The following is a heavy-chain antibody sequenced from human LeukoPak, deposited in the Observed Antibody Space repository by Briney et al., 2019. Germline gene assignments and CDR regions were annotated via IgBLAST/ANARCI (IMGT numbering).Heavy chain of an antibody. CDR1: GYTFTGYY. Sequence: ASVKVSCKASGYTFTGYYMHWVRQAPGQGLEWMGWINPNSGGTNYAQKFQGRVTMTRDTSISTAYMELSRLRSDDTAVYYCAISSSEYYYYMDVWGKGTTVTVSS. D-gene: IGHD6-6*01. CDR2: INPNSGGT. J-gene: IGHJ6*03. CDR3: AISSSEYYYYMDV. V-gene: IGHV1-2*02.